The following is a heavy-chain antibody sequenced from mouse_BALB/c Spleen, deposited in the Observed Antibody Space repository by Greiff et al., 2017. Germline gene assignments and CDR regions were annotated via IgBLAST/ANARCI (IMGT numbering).Heavy chain of an antibody. CDR2: ISYSGST. V-gene: IGHV3-2*02. J-gene: IGHJ4*01. CDR3: AREGYYGLYAMDY. D-gene: IGHD1-2*01. CDR1: GYSITSDYA. Sequence: EVKLVESGPGLVKPSQSLSLTCTVTGYSITSDYAWNWIRQFPGNKLEWMGYISYSGSTSYNPSLKSRISITRDTSKNQFFLQLNSVTTEDTATYYCAREGYYGLYAMDYWGQGTSVTVSS.